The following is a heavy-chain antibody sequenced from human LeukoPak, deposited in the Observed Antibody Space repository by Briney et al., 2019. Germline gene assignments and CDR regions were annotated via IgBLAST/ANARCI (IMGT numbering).Heavy chain of an antibody. J-gene: IGHJ5*02. D-gene: IGHD2-2*01. CDR3: ARVPAAQPPDGWFDP. CDR1: GYTLTELS. V-gene: IGHV1-24*01. Sequence: ASVKVSCKVSGYTLTELSMHWVRQAPGKGLEWMGGFDPEDGETIYAQKFQGRVTTTEDTSTDTAYMELSGLRSEDTAVYYCARVPAAQPPDGWFDPWGQGTLVTVSS. CDR2: FDPEDGET.